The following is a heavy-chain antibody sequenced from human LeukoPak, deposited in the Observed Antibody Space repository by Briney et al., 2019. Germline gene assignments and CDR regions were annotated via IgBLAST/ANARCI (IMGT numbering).Heavy chain of an antibody. CDR2: ISAYGGNT. CDR1: GYTFTTYG. J-gene: IGHJ6*03. V-gene: IGHV1-18*01. D-gene: IGHD3-10*01. Sequence: ASVKVSCKASGYTFTTYGISWVRQAPGRGLEWMGWISAYGGNTDYAQKFQGRVTMTTDTSTSTAYMELRSLRLDDTAVYYCARGEITMVRGVIIWDYMDVWGKGTTVTVSS. CDR3: ARGEITMVRGVIIWDYMDV.